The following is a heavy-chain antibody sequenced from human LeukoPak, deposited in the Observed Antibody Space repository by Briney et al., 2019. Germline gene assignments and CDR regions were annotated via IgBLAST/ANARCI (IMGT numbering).Heavy chain of an antibody. Sequence: GESLKISCRASGYIFTDFWIGWVRQMPGKGLEWMGIVDPGDSETRYSASFQGQVTISVDKSITTAYLQWNSLKPSDTAKYYCGTYSGYYAFAHWGQGSLVIVSS. CDR3: GTYSGYYAFAH. CDR1: GYIFTDFW. CDR2: VDPGDSET. V-gene: IGHV5-51*01. D-gene: IGHD5-12*01. J-gene: IGHJ4*02.